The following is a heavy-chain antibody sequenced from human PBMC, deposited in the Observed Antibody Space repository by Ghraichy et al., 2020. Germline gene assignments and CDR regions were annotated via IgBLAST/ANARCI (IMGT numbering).Heavy chain of an antibody. J-gene: IGHJ4*02. Sequence: LSLTCAASGFTFSSYGMHWVRQAPGKGLEWVAVISYDGSNKYYADSVKGRFTISRDNSKNTLYLQMNSLRAEDTAVYYCAKGYCSSTRCPEDYWGQGTLVTVSS. CDR3: AKGYCSSTRCPEDY. D-gene: IGHD2-2*01. CDR2: ISYDGSNK. CDR1: GFTFSSYG. V-gene: IGHV3-30*18.